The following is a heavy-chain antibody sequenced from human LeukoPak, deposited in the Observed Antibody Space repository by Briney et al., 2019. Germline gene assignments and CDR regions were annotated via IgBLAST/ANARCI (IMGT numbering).Heavy chain of an antibody. CDR3: ARDSGYCSGGSCYSDAFDI. CDR2: ISSNGGST. V-gene: IGHV3-64*01. D-gene: IGHD2-15*01. J-gene: IGHJ3*02. Sequence: GGSLRLSCAASGFTFSSYAMHWVRQAPGKGLEYVSAISSNGGSTYYANSVKGRFTISRDNSKNTLYLQMGSLRAEDMAVYYCARDSGYCSGGSCYSDAFDIWGQGTMVTVSS. CDR1: GFTFSSYA.